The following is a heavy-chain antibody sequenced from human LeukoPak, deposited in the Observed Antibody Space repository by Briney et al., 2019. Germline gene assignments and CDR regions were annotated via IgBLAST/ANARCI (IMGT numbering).Heavy chain of an antibody. Sequence: PGGSLRLSCAASGFTFSTYTMNLVRRAPGKGLEWVSSISISSSYIYYADSVKGRFTISRDNAKTSLYLQMNSLRAEDTAVYYCARDCGGDCYSFFDWWGQGTLVTVSS. CDR2: ISISSSYI. V-gene: IGHV3-21*01. D-gene: IGHD2-21*02. J-gene: IGHJ4*02. CDR3: ARDCGGDCYSFFDW. CDR1: GFTFSTYT.